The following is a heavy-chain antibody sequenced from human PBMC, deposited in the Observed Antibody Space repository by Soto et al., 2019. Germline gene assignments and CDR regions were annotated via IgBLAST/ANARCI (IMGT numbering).Heavy chain of an antibody. J-gene: IGHJ5*02. CDR2: IYYSGST. Sequence: SETLSLTCTVSGGSISSYYWSWIRQPPGKGLEWIGYIYYSGSTNYNPSLKSRVTISVDTSKNQFSLKLSSVTAADTAMYYCARGLELRLMGWFDPWGQGTLVTVS. CDR3: ARGLELRLMGWFDP. CDR1: GGSISSYY. V-gene: IGHV4-59*01. D-gene: IGHD1-7*01.